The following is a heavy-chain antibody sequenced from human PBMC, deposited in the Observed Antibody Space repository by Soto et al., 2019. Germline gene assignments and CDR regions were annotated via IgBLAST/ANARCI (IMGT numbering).Heavy chain of an antibody. CDR1: GYTFTSYG. Sequence: GASVKVSCKASGYTFTSYGISWVRQAPGQGLEWMGWISAYNGNTNYAQKLQGRVTMTTDTSTSTAYMELRSLRSDDTAVYYCAGPYYYDSSGYPGDSYGMDVWGQGTTVTVSS. J-gene: IGHJ6*02. V-gene: IGHV1-18*04. CDR2: ISAYNGNT. CDR3: AGPYYYDSSGYPGDSYGMDV. D-gene: IGHD3-22*01.